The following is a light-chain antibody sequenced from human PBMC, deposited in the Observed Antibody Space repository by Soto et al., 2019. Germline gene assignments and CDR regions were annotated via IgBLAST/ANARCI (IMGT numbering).Light chain of an antibody. CDR2: EVS. CDR1: SSDVGGYNY. Sequence: QSALTQPASVSGSPGQSITSSCTGTSSDVGGYNYVSWYQQHPGKAPKLIIYEVSNRPSGVSNRFSGSKSGNTAALTISGLQAEDEADYYCTSYTSSTTLVLGRATKVTVL. CDR3: TSYTSSTTLV. J-gene: IGLJ3*02. V-gene: IGLV2-14*01.